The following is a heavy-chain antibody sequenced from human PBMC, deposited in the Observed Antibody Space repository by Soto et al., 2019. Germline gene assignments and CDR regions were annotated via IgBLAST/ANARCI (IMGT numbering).Heavy chain of an antibody. CDR1: GGTINNYD. V-gene: IGHV4-59*01. D-gene: IGHD6-19*01. J-gene: IGHJ4*02. CDR3: ARLSNYGNGWSSFDY. Sequence: SETLRVRTTVSGGTINNYDWIWIRQPPGKGLEWIGYIFYSGDTNSSPSLKSRVTISVDTSKNQFSLKLSSATTADTAVYYCARLSNYGNGWSSFDYWGRGTLVTVYS. CDR2: IFYSGDT.